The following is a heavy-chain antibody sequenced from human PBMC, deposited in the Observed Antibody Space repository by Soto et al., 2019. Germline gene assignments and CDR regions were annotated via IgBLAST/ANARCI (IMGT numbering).Heavy chain of an antibody. Sequence: QITVKESGPKLVKPSQTLTLTCAFSGFSLSTSGVGVGWVRQPPGKAPEWLALIYWDDDKRYRPSLKSRLSLTKDTAKDQVVFTMTNMDPVDTATYYCVHQDPNNNNYCFDLWVRGTLVTVSS. CDR3: VHQDPNNNNYCFDL. V-gene: IGHV2-5*02. D-gene: IGHD4-4*01. CDR1: GFSLSTSGVG. J-gene: IGHJ2*01. CDR2: IYWDDDK.